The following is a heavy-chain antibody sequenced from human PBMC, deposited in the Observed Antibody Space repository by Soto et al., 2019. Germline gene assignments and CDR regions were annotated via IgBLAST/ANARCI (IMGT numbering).Heavy chain of an antibody. Sequence: PGGSLRLSCAASGFTFSSYSMNWVRQAPGKGLEWVSSISSSSSYIYYADSVKGRFTISRDNAKNSLYLQMNSLGAEDTAVYYCARDLVWGGTTWYCYYGKDVWGQWTTVTVSS. V-gene: IGHV3-21*01. CDR1: GFTFSSYS. D-gene: IGHD1-7*01. J-gene: IGHJ6*02. CDR2: ISSSSSYI. CDR3: ARDLVWGGTTWYCYYGKDV.